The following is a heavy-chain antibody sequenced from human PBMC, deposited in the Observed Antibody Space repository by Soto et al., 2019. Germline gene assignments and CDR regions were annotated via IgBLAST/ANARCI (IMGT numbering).Heavy chain of an antibody. CDR2: IIPIFGTA. J-gene: IGHJ3*02. CDR3: ARSPRIAAADSLAFDI. CDR1: GGTFSSYA. Sequence: ASVKVSCKASGGTFSSYAISWVRQAPGQGLEWMGGIIPIFGTANYAQKFQGRVTMTADASTSTAYMELSSLRSEDTAVYYCARSPRIAAADSLAFDIWGQGTMVTVSS. V-gene: IGHV1-69*13. D-gene: IGHD6-13*01.